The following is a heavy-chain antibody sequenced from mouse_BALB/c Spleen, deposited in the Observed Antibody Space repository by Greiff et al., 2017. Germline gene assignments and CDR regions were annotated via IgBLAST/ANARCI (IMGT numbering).Heavy chain of an antibody. CDR1: GFTFSDYY. CDR3: ARVDYDEDDAMDY. J-gene: IGHJ4*01. CDR2: ISDGGSYT. Sequence: EVQGVESGGGLVKPGGSLKLSCAASGFTFSDYYMYWVRQTPEKRLEWVATISDGGSYTYYPDSVKGRFTISRDNAKNNLYLQMSSLKSEDTAMYYCARVDYDEDDAMDYWGQGTSVTVSS. D-gene: IGHD2-4*01. V-gene: IGHV5-4*02.